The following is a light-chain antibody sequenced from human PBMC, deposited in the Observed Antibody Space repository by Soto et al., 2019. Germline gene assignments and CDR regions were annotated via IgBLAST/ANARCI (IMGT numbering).Light chain of an antibody. CDR3: QSHDSSLHASV. Sequence: QSVLTQPPSGSGVPGQRVTISCTGSSSNIGAGYDVHWYLQLPGTAPKLLIYGNTNRPSGVPDRFSGSKSGSSASLAITGLQAEDEADYYCQSHDSSLHASVFGTGTKVPS. CDR2: GNT. V-gene: IGLV1-40*01. CDR1: SSNIGAGYD. J-gene: IGLJ1*01.